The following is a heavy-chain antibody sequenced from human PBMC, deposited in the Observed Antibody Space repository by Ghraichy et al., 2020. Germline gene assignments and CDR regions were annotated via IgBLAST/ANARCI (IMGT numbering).Heavy chain of an antibody. V-gene: IGHV4-59*01. CDR2: IYYSGST. CDR1: GGSISSYY. Sequence: SQTLSLTCTVSGGSISSYYWSWIRQPPGKGLEWIGYIYYSGSTNYNPSLKSRVTISVDTSKNQFSLKLSSVTAADTAVYYCARQQRSAPYPDHWYFDLWGRGTLVTVSS. CDR3: ARQQRSAPYPDHWYFDL. D-gene: IGHD5-24*01. J-gene: IGHJ2*01.